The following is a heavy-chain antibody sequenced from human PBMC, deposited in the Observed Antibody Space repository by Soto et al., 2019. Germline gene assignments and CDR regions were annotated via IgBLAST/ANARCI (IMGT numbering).Heavy chain of an antibody. Sequence: VGSLRLSCAASGFTFSSYAMSWVRQAPGKGLEWVSAISGSGGSTYYADSVKGRFTISRDNSKNTLYLQMNSLRAEDTAVYYCAKDSLRITMIVVVITPNYGMDVWGQGTTVTV. J-gene: IGHJ6*02. D-gene: IGHD3-22*01. CDR3: AKDSLRITMIVVVITPNYGMDV. V-gene: IGHV3-23*01. CDR2: ISGSGGST. CDR1: GFTFSSYA.